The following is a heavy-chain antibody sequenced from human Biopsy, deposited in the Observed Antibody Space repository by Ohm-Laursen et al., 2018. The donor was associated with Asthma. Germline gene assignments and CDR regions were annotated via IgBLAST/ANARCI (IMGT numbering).Heavy chain of an antibody. J-gene: IGHJ6*02. CDR3: AIAGESDLVGGLDV. D-gene: IGHD3-10*01. CDR2: IACDGINS. CDR1: GFTFSTYG. V-gene: IGHV3-30*03. Sequence: SLRLSCAASGFTFSTYGMHWVRQAPGKGLEWVAVIACDGINSYYADSVKGRSTISRDNSRNTLYLQKNSLRADDTAVYYCAIAGESDLVGGLDVWGQGATVIVS.